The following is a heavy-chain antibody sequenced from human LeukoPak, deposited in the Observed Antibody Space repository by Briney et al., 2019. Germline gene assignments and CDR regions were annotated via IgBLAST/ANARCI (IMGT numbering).Heavy chain of an antibody. J-gene: IGHJ3*02. V-gene: IGHV1-46*01. CDR3: AREIDYGNHDAFDI. D-gene: IGHD3-16*01. CDR1: GCTFTSYY. CDR2: INPSGGST. Sequence: ASVKVSCKASGCTFTSYYMHWVRQAPRQGLECMGIINPSGGSTSYAQKFQGRVTMTRDTSTSTVYMELSSLRSQDTAVHYCAREIDYGNHDAFDIWGQGTMVTVSS.